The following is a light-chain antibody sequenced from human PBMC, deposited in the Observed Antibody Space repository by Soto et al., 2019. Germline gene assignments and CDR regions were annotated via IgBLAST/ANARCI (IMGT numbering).Light chain of an antibody. CDR1: QTISSSF. Sequence: EIVLTQSPGTLSLSPGGRATLSCRTSQTISSSFFAWYQHKPGQAPRLLIYGASRRATGIPDRFSGSGSGTDFNLTISRLEPEDFAVYYCHQYSSPPATFGQGTKLDIK. CDR2: GAS. CDR3: HQYSSPPAT. V-gene: IGKV3-20*01. J-gene: IGKJ2*01.